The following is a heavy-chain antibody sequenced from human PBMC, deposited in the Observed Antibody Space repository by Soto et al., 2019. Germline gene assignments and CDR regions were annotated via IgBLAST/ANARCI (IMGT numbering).Heavy chain of an antibody. J-gene: IGHJ4*02. CDR2: VSYDGKNK. Sequence: GGSLRLSCEASAFTFSKFVMHWVRQAPGKGLEWVAIVSYDGKNKQYAKSVKGRFTISRDNSKNTLYLQMNSLRGDDTAVYYCARQDYFDRGALDYWGQGTLVTVSS. V-gene: IGHV3-30*04. CDR3: ARQDYFDRGALDY. CDR1: AFTFSKFV. D-gene: IGHD3-22*01.